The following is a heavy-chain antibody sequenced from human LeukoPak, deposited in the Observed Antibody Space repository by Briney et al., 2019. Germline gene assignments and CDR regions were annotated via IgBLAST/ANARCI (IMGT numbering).Heavy chain of an antibody. J-gene: IGHJ4*02. V-gene: IGHV3-23*01. D-gene: IGHD6-19*01. CDR1: GFTFSSYA. Sequence: GGSLRLSCAASGFTFSSYALSWVRQAPGKGLEWFSAISGGSGSSTYYADAVKGRFTISRDNSKTTLYLEMNSLRADDTAVYYCAEGSSSGWPYFFDNWGQGTLVTVSS. CDR3: AEGSSSGWPYFFDN. CDR2: ISGGSGSST.